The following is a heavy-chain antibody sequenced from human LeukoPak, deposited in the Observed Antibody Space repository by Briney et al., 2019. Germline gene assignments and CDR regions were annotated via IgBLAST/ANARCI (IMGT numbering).Heavy chain of an antibody. J-gene: IGHJ4*02. Sequence: GGALRLSCAASGFTFYDYGMSWVRHAPGKGLEWVSAMSWNSGSIDYADSVKGGVTISRESAKNTLHLQMKSLRAEDTALYNSSKGGGPWIAVACIYFDYWGQGTLVSVSS. CDR1: GFTFYDYG. CDR3: SKGGGPWIAVACIYFDY. D-gene: IGHD6-19*01. CDR2: MSWNSGSI. V-gene: IGHV3-9*01.